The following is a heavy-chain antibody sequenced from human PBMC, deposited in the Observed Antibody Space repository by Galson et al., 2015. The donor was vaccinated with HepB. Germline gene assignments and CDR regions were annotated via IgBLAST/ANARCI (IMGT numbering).Heavy chain of an antibody. Sequence: SLRPSCAASGFTFSSYAMHWLRKAPGKGLEWVAVISYDGSNKYYADSVKGRFTISRDNSKNTLYLQMNSLRAEDTAVYYCARVPSPLWFGELYGINYWGQGTLVTVSS. V-gene: IGHV3-30-3*01. CDR1: GFTFSSYA. D-gene: IGHD3-10*01. J-gene: IGHJ4*02. CDR3: ARVPSPLWFGELYGINY. CDR2: ISYDGSNK.